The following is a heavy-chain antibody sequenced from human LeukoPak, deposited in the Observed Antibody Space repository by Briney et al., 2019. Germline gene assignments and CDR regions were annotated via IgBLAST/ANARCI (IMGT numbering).Heavy chain of an antibody. J-gene: IGHJ4*02. CDR2: INHIGCT. Sequence: PSETLSLTCTVSGGSISSYYWSWIRQPPGKGLEWIGYINHIGCTNYNPSLRSRVTISVDTSKNQFSLKLRSVTAADTAVYYCASEALTIFPPYFDSWGQGTLVTVSS. CDR1: GGSISSYY. CDR3: ASEALTIFPPYFDS. D-gene: IGHD3-9*01. V-gene: IGHV4-59*01.